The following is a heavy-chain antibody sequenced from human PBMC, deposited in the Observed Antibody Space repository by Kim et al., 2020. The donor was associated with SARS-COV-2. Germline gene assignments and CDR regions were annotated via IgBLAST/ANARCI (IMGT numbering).Heavy chain of an antibody. D-gene: IGHD3-22*01. CDR3: ARTRDSSGYPRSPNFFDY. V-gene: IGHV4-34*01. J-gene: IGHJ4*02. Sequence: SRVTISVDTSKNQFSLKRSSVTAADTAVYYCARTRDSSGYPRSPNFFDYWGQGTLVTVSS.